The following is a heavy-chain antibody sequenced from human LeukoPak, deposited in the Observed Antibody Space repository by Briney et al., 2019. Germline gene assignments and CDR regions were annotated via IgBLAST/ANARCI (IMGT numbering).Heavy chain of an antibody. Sequence: GESLKISCKGSGYRFTSYWIGWARQMPGKGLEWMGIIYPGDSDTRYSPSFQGQVTISADKSISTAYLQWSSLKASDTAMYYCARQDTAMVTFVPLGYWGQGTLVTVSS. J-gene: IGHJ4*02. CDR2: IYPGDSDT. D-gene: IGHD5-18*01. V-gene: IGHV5-51*01. CDR3: ARQDTAMVTFVPLGY. CDR1: GYRFTSYW.